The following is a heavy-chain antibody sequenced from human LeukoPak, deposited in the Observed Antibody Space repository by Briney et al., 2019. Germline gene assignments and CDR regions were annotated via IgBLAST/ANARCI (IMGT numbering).Heavy chain of an antibody. Sequence: GGSLRLSCAASGFTFSSYGMHWVRQAPGKGLEWVAFIRYDGNNKYYADSVKGRFTISRDNSKNTLYLQMNSLRAEDTAVYYCARGGYYNILTGYRSRFLGFDYWGQGTLVTVSS. D-gene: IGHD3-9*01. J-gene: IGHJ4*02. CDR1: GFTFSSYG. CDR3: ARGGYYNILTGYRSRFLGFDY. V-gene: IGHV3-30*02. CDR2: IRYDGNNK.